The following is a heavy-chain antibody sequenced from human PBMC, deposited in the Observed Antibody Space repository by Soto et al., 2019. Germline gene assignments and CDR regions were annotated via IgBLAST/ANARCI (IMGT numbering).Heavy chain of an antibody. V-gene: IGHV4-30-2*01. CDR2: IYHSGST. Sequence: TLSLTCAVSGGSISRGGYAWSWIREPPGKGLEGIWYIYHSGSTYYNPSLKSRVPISVDRSQNQFSLELSAVTAGDRAVYYCAKDNRECLVPFDYWGQGTMVTVSS. CDR3: AKDNRECLVPFDY. CDR1: GGSISRGGYA. D-gene: IGHD6-19*01. J-gene: IGHJ4*02.